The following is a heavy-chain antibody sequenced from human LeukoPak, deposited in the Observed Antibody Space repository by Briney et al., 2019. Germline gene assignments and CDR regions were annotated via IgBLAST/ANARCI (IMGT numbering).Heavy chain of an antibody. CDR3: ARQIDDYYDTSGYWK. V-gene: IGHV4-4*07. J-gene: IGHJ4*02. CDR2: IYTSGNT. Sequence: SETLSLTCTVSGGSISSYYWSWIRQPAGKGLECIGRIYTSGNTNYNPSLKSRVTMSVDTSKNQFSLKLSSVTAADTAVYYCARQIDDYYDTSGYWKWGQGTLVTVSS. CDR1: GGSISSYY. D-gene: IGHD3-22*01.